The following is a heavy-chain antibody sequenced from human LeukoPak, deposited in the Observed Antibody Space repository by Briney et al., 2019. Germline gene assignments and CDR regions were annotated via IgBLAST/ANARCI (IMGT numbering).Heavy chain of an antibody. D-gene: IGHD1-20*01. V-gene: IGHV4-4*02. CDR2: IYQSGST. Sequence: PSGTLSLTCAVSGGSISRSNWCIWVRQPPGKGLEWIGEIYQSGSTNYNPSLKSRVTISVDKSKNQFSLKLTSVTAADTAVYYCARLKVEDNWNDGTPLGFVYWGQGTLVTVSS. CDR1: GGSISRSNW. J-gene: IGHJ4*02. CDR3: ARLKVEDNWNDGTPLGFVY.